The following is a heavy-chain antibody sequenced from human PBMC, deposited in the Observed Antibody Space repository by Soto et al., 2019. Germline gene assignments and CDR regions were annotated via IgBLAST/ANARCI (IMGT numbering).Heavy chain of an antibody. CDR3: AKLPWEVAPD. D-gene: IGHD1-26*01. CDR2: IGPDGKDI. Sequence: GGTLRRSCSDSRFTFGDFCIHWVCQAPGKGLEWVSHIGPDGKDIVYADSVKGRFIISRENARNTVYIQMHSLEAEVTAVYHCAKLPWEVAPDWSQRTRVT. V-gene: IGHV3-74*03. CDR1: RFTFGDFC. J-gene: IGHJ4*02.